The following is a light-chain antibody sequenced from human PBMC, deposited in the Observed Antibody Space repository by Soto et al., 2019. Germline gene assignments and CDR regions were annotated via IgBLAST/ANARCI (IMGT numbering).Light chain of an antibody. V-gene: IGKV1-39*01. CDR2: SAS. J-gene: IGKJ1*01. CDR3: QQSYSTPRT. CDR1: RGISSY. Sequence: IQLTQSPSSLSASVGDRVTITCQASRGISSYLAWYQQKPGKPPKLLVYSASTLQSGVPSRFSGSGSGTDFTLTISALQPEDFTTYYCQQSYSTPRTFGQGTKVDIK.